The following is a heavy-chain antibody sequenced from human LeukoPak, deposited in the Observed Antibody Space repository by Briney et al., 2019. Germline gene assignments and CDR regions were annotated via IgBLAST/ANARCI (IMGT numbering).Heavy chain of an antibody. V-gene: IGHV1-18*01. CDR2: ISGSNGNT. J-gene: IGHJ4*01. CDR1: SYTFTRYG. D-gene: IGHD1-26*01. CDR3: ARSGRGTYYYFDL. Sequence: GASVKVSYKACSYTFTRYGISWVRQAPGQRLEWTGWISGSNGNTNYAHKFQGRVSMNADTFTSTDYVELRSLRSDDTDVYYCARSGRGTYYYFDLWGKGTLVTVSS.